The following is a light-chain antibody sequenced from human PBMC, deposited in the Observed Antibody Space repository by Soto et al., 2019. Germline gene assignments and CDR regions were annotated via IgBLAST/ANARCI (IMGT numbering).Light chain of an antibody. CDR3: QQRSNWPLT. J-gene: IGKJ4*01. Sequence: EIVLTQSPATLSLSPGERATLSCRASQSVSSLLGSYQQKPGQAPRLLIYDASTRATGIPTRFSGSGSGTDFTLTISSLEPEDFAVYYCQQRSNWPLTFGGGTKVEIK. CDR1: QSVSSL. CDR2: DAS. V-gene: IGKV3-11*01.